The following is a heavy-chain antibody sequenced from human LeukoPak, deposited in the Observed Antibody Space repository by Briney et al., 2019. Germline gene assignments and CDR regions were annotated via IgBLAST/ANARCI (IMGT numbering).Heavy chain of an antibody. CDR2: INPNSGGT. Sequence: ASVKVSCKASGYTFTGYYMHWVRQAPGQGLEWMGWINPNSGGTNYAQKFQGRVTMTRDTSISTAYMEMSRLRSDDTAVYYCARDSFYSYGYFMDQYYFDYWRQATLVTVSS. D-gene: IGHD5-18*01. J-gene: IGHJ4*02. V-gene: IGHV1-2*02. CDR1: GYTFTGYY. CDR3: ARDSFYSYGYFMDQYYFDY.